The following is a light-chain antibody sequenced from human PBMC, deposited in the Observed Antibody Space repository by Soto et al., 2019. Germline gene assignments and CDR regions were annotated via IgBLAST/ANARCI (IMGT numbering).Light chain of an antibody. CDR1: QSVTSSY. CDR3: QHYGTSTPWT. CDR2: GAS. J-gene: IGKJ1*01. Sequence: EIVLTQSPGTLSLSPGERATLSCRASQSVTSSYLAWYQQKPGQAPRLLFYGASNRAAGIPDRFSDSGSGTDFTLTISRLEPEDFAVYYCQHYGTSTPWTFGQGTKVEIK. V-gene: IGKV3-20*01.